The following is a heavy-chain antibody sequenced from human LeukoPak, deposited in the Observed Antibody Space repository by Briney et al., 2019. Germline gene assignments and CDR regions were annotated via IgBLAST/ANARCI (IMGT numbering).Heavy chain of an antibody. D-gene: IGHD3-10*01. CDR3: ARDITMVRGVTRYYYFYYMDV. V-gene: IGHV3-9*01. CDR1: GFTFDDYA. Sequence: PGGSLRLSCAASGFTFDDYAMHWVRQAPGKGLEWVSGISWNSGSIGYADSVKGRFTISRDNAKNSLYLQMNSLRAEDTAVYYCARDITMVRGVTRYYYFYYMDVWGKGTTVTISS. J-gene: IGHJ6*03. CDR2: ISWNSGSI.